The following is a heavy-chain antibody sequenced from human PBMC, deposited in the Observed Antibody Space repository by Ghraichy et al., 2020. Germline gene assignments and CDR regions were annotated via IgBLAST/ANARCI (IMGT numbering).Heavy chain of an antibody. CDR2: IHPDSSYT. V-gene: IGHV3-11*06. J-gene: IGHJ4*02. CDR3: ARGVGTGPGVHFDY. CDR1: ESTFSDYS. D-gene: IGHD4-23*01. Sequence: LSLTCAASESTFSDYSMNWIRQAPGKGLEWVSYIHPDSSYTNYADSVRGRFTISRDNAKNSLYLQMDSLRAEDTAVYYCARGVGTGPGVHFDYWGQGTLVTVSS.